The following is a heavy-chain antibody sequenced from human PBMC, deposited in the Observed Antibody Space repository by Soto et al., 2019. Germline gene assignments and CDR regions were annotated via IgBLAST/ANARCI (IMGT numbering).Heavy chain of an antibody. V-gene: IGHV3-21*01. D-gene: IGHD3-9*01. CDR1: GFTFSRYS. J-gene: IGHJ4*02. CDR2: ISSSSSYI. Sequence: EVQLVESGGGLVKPGGALRLSCAASGFTFSRYSMNWVRQAPGKGLEWVSSISSSSSYIYYADSVKGRFTISRDNAKNSLYLQMNSLRAEDTAVYYCARGTQVLRYFDWLLTGLDYWGQGTLVTVSS. CDR3: ARGTQVLRYFDWLLTGLDY.